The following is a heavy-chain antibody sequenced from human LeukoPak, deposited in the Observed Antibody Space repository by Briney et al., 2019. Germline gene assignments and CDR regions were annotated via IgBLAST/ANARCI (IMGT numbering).Heavy chain of an antibody. CDR2: INHSGST. CDR1: GVSFSGYY. J-gene: IGHJ3*02. V-gene: IGHV4-34*01. Sequence: SETLSLTCAVYGVSFSGYYWSWIRQPPGKGLEWIGEINHSGSTNYNPSLKSRVTISVDTSKNQFSLKLSSVTAADTAVYCCARDLTFDIWGQGTMVTVSS. CDR3: ARDLTFDI.